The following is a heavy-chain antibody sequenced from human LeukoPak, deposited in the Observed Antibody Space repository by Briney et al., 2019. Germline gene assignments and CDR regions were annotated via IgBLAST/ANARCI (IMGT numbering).Heavy chain of an antibody. D-gene: IGHD3-10*01. Sequence: RRSLRLSCAASGFTFSSYGMHWVRQAPGKGLEWVAVMSYDGSNKYYADSVKGRFTISRDNSKNTLYLQMNSLRAEDTAVYYCAKGYRLRFRGILEYFDYWGQGTLVTVYS. J-gene: IGHJ4*02. CDR1: GFTFSSYG. CDR3: AKGYRLRFRGILEYFDY. CDR2: MSYDGSNK. V-gene: IGHV3-30*18.